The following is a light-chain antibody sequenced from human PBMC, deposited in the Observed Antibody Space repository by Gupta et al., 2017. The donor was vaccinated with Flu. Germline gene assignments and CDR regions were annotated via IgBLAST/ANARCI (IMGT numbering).Light chain of an antibody. CDR2: GAS. CDR3: QQYDDWPPIT. Sequence: EIVMTQSPDTLSVSPGERATLSCRASQSISSNLAWYQHKPGLAPRLLIYGASTRATGIADRFSGSGSGKEVTLTISSREEEDFAVYYCQQYDDWPPITFGQGTRLEIK. J-gene: IGKJ5*01. V-gene: IGKV3-15*01. CDR1: QSISSN.